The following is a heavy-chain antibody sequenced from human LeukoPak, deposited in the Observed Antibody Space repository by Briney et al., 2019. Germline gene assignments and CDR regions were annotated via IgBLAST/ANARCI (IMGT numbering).Heavy chain of an antibody. CDR3: ASESGFGGLSEGSDY. Sequence: ASVKVSSKASGYTFTGYYMHWVRQAPGQGLEWMGRINPNSGGTNYAQKFQGRVTMTRDTSISTAYMELSRLRSDDTAVYYCASESGFGGLSEGSDYWGQGTLVTVSS. V-gene: IGHV1-2*06. J-gene: IGHJ4*02. CDR1: GYTFTGYY. CDR2: INPNSGGT. D-gene: IGHD3-10*01.